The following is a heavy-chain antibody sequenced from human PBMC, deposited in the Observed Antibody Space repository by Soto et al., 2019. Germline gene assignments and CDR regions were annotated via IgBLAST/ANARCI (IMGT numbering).Heavy chain of an antibody. CDR2: IYPGDSDT. V-gene: IGHV5-51*01. D-gene: IGHD2-15*01. J-gene: IGHJ6*02. CDR3: ARHCSGGSCYYYYGMDV. CDR1: GYSFTSYW. Sequence: PGESLKISCKGSGYSFTSYWIGWVRQMPGKGLEWMGIIYPGDSDTRYSPSFQGQVTISADKSISTAYLKWSSLKASDTSIFYCARHCSGGSCYYYYGMDVWGQGTTVTVSS.